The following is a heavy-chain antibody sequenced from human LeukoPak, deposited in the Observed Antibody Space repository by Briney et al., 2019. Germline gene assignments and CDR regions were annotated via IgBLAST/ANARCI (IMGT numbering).Heavy chain of an antibody. Sequence: GGSLRLSCAASGFTFSGSAMHWVRQASGKGLEWVCRIRSKAYTYATAYAAWVKGRSTISRDDSKNMAYLQMNSVKTEEKAVYYCTRDGSNSGSYPDYWGQGTLVTVSS. J-gene: IGHJ4*02. CDR2: IRSKAYTYAT. V-gene: IGHV3-73*01. CDR3: TRDGSNSGSYPDY. CDR1: GFTFSGSA. D-gene: IGHD3-10*01.